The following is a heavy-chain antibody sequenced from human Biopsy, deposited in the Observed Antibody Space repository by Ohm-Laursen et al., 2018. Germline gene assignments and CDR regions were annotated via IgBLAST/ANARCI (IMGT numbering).Heavy chain of an antibody. D-gene: IGHD6-19*01. CDR2: IYYSGST. CDR3: ARGRRTSGWPYFDN. V-gene: IGHV4-59*01. Sequence: GTLSLTCSVSDGSINSYYWNWIRQPPGKRLEWIGNIYYSGSTNFNPSLKSRVTISVDTSKNQFSLKLSSVTAADTAVYYCARGRRTSGWPYFDNWGQGALVIVSP. CDR1: DGSINSYY. J-gene: IGHJ4*02.